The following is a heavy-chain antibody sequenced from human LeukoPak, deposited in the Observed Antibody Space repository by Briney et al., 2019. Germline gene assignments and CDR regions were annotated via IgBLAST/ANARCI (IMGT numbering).Heavy chain of an antibody. CDR1: GFTFSDYY. V-gene: IGHV3-11*01. D-gene: IGHD3-16*01. CDR3: AKEGGTDRDYFDY. Sequence: PGGSLRLSCAASGFTFSDYYMSWIRQAPGKGLEWVSYITVSGSTMYYADSVKGRFTISRDNSKNTLYLQMNSLRAEDTAVYYCAKEGGTDRDYFDYWGQGTLVTVSS. J-gene: IGHJ4*02. CDR2: ITVSGSTM.